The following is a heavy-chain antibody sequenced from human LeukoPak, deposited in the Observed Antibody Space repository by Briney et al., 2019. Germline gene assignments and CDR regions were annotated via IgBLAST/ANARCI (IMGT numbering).Heavy chain of an antibody. CDR3: ARSSSSWYMGYFQH. CDR2: ISYDGSNK. Sequence: GGSLRLSCAASGFTFSGYAMHWVRQAPGKGLEWVAVISYDGSNKYYADSVKGRFTISRDNSKNTLYLQMNSLRAEDTAVYYCARSSSSWYMGYFQHWGQGTLVTVSS. D-gene: IGHD6-13*01. J-gene: IGHJ1*01. CDR1: GFTFSGYA. V-gene: IGHV3-30*04.